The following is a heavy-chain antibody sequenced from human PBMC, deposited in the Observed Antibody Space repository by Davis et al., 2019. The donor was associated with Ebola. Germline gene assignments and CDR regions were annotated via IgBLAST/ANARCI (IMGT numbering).Heavy chain of an antibody. Sequence: SVKVSCKASGGTFSSYAISWVRQAPGQGLEWMGGIIPIFGTANYAQKFQGRVTITADESTSTAYMELSSLRSEDTAVYYCAKDPSYISDAQRFDPWGQGTLVTVSS. D-gene: IGHD6-19*01. CDR3: AKDPSYISDAQRFDP. J-gene: IGHJ5*02. CDR2: IIPIFGTA. V-gene: IGHV1-69*13. CDR1: GGTFSSYA.